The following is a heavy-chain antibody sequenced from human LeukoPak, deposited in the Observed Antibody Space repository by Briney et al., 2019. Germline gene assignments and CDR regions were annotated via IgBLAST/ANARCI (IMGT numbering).Heavy chain of an antibody. Sequence: GGSLRLSCAASGFTVNSVYMNGVRQAPGKGLEWVSDLYSGGTASYANSVKGRFTISRDDSKNTLYLQMSSPRVEDMAVYYCARAGLSRAAAGLFDYWGQGTLVTVSS. CDR3: ARAGLSRAAAGLFDY. V-gene: IGHV3-53*01. J-gene: IGHJ4*02. D-gene: IGHD6-13*01. CDR2: LYSGGTA. CDR1: GFTVNSVY.